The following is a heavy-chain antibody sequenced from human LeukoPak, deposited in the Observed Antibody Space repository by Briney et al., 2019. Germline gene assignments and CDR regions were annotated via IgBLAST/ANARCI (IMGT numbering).Heavy chain of an antibody. V-gene: IGHV1-69*04. CDR3: ARDPSGSYYFDY. CDR2: IIPILGIA. J-gene: IGHJ4*02. D-gene: IGHD1-26*01. CDR1: GYTFTSYA. Sequence: GASVKVSCKASGYTFTSYAISWVRQAPGQGLEWMGRIIPILGIANYAQKFQGRVTITADKSTSTAYMELSSLRSEDTAVYYCARDPSGSYYFDYWGQGTLVTVSS.